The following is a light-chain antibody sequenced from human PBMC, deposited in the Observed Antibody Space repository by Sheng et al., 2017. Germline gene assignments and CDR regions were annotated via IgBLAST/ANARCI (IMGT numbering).Light chain of an antibody. CDR1: QSLVNSDGRTF. Sequence: DVVMTQSPLSLPVTLGQPASISCRSSQSLVNSDGRTFLSWLQQRPGQCPRRLIYKVSNRDSGVPDRFSGSGSGTDFTLKISRVEAEDVGVYYCMQGTRWPWTFGPRDRRWKSN. CDR2: KVS. J-gene: IGKJ1*01. V-gene: IGKV2-30*01. CDR3: MQGTRWPWT.